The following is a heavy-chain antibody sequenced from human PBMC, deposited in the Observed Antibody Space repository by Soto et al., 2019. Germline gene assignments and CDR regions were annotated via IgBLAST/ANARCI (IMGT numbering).Heavy chain of an antibody. CDR3: ARDQPGYSYGYGLGY. D-gene: IGHD5-18*01. J-gene: IGHJ4*02. Sequence: EVQLVESGGGLVKPGGSLRLSCAASGFTFSSYSMNWVRQAPGKGREWVSSISSSSSYIYYADSVKGRFTISRANAKNSLYLQMNSLRAEDTAVYYCARDQPGYSYGYGLGYWGQGTLVTVSS. CDR1: GFTFSSYS. V-gene: IGHV3-21*01. CDR2: ISSSSSYI.